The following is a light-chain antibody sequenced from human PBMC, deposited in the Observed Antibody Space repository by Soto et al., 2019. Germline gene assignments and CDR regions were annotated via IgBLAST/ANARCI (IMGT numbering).Light chain of an antibody. J-gene: IGLJ1*01. Sequence: QSALTQPASVSGSPGQSITISCTGTSSDVGSYNLVSWYQQHPGKAPKLMIYEGSKRPSGVSNRFSGSKSGNTASLTISGLQAEDEADYYCCSYAGSSISYVFGGGTKVTVL. CDR3: CSYAGSSISYV. CDR1: SSDVGSYNL. V-gene: IGLV2-23*01. CDR2: EGS.